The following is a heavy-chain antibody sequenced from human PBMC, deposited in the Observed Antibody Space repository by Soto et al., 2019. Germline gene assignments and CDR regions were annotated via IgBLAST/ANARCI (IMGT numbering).Heavy chain of an antibody. J-gene: IGHJ3*02. CDR1: AYTFTSYG. CDR3: ARDHSSGWYPDAFDI. V-gene: IGHV1-18*04. D-gene: IGHD6-19*01. CDR2: ISAYNGNT. Sequence: SVKVSCKASAYTFTSYGISWVRQAPGQGLEWMGWISAYNGNTNYAQKLQGRVTMTTDTSTSTAYMELRSLRSDDTAVYYCARDHSSGWYPDAFDIWGQGTMVTGSS.